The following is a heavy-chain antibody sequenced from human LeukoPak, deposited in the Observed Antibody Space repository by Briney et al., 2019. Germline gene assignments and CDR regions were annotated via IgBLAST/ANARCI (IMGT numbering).Heavy chain of an antibody. CDR3: ARDRRDY. CDR2: ISYDGSNK. Sequence: GRSLRLSCAASGFTFSSYAMHWVRQAPDKGLEWVAVISYDGSNKYYADSVKGRFTISRDNSKNTLYLQMNSLRAEDTAVYYCARDRRDYWGQGTLVTVSS. J-gene: IGHJ4*02. CDR1: GFTFSSYA. V-gene: IGHV3-30*04.